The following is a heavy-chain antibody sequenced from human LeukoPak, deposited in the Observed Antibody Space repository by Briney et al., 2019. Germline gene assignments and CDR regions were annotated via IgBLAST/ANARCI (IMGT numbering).Heavy chain of an antibody. J-gene: IGHJ4*02. CDR1: GFTFSSYG. V-gene: IGHV3-30*02. Sequence: GGSLRLSCAASGFTFSSYGMHWVRQAPGKGLEWVAFIRYDGSNKYYADSVKGRFTISRDNSKTTLYLQMNSLRAEDTAVYYCAKYFHYYDSSGYRDYWGQGTLVTVSS. CDR3: AKYFHYYDSSGYRDY. CDR2: IRYDGSNK. D-gene: IGHD3-22*01.